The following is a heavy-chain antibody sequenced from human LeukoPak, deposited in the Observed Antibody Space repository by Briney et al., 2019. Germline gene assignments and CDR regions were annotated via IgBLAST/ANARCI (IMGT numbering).Heavy chain of an antibody. J-gene: IGHJ4*02. CDR1: GGSISSGDYY. V-gene: IGHV4-30-4*01. CDR2: IYYSGST. Sequence: SETLSLTCTVSGGSISSGDYYWSWIRQPPGKGLEWIGYIYYSGSTYYNPSLKSRVTISVDTSKNQFSLKLSSVTAVDTAVYYCAREGLGDGYNFIDYWGQGTLVTVSS. D-gene: IGHD5-24*01. CDR3: AREGLGDGYNFIDY.